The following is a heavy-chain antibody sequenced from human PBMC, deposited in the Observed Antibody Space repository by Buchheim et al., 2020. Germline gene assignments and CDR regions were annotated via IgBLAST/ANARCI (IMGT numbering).Heavy chain of an antibody. CDR1: GFTFSSYG. V-gene: IGHV3-30*18. CDR2: ISYDGSNK. D-gene: IGHD3-22*01. CDR3: AKPNYYDSSGYHY. J-gene: IGHJ4*02. Sequence: QVQLVESGGGVVQPGRSLRLSCAASGFTFSSYGMHWVRQAPGKGLEWEAVISYDGSNKYYADSVKGRFTISRDNSKNTLYLQMNSLRAEDTAVYYCAKPNYYDSSGYHYWGQGTL.